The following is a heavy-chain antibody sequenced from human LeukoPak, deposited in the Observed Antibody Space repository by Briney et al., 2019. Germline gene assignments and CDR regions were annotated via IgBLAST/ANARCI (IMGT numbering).Heavy chain of an antibody. D-gene: IGHD3-22*01. CDR3: AKVKPDYYHNSGYQYHFDY. J-gene: IGHJ4*02. V-gene: IGHV3-23*01. Sequence: VGFLRLSCAASGFTFSNCAMSWVRQAPGEGLEWVSVIGGSGSRTYYADSVKGRFTISRDNSKNTLYLQMNSLRSEDTAVYYSAKVKPDYYHNSGYQYHFDYWGQGSLVTVPS. CDR1: GFTFSNCA. CDR2: IGGSGSRT.